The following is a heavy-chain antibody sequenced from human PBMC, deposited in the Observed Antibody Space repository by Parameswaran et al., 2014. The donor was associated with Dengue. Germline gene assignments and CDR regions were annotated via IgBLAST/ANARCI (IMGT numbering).Heavy chain of an antibody. V-gene: IGHV3-49*02. J-gene: IGHJ6*03. CDR3: TADIRQCVTTSCSISPALYYYAFMDV. D-gene: IGHD2-2*01. CDR2: IRSKTYGGTA. Sequence: RWIRQPPGKGLEWVGNIRSKTYGGTAEYAASARGRFIISRDDFQGIAYLEMNRLHSEDTAVYYCTADIRQCVTTSCSISPALYYYAFMDVWGKGTTVTVSS.